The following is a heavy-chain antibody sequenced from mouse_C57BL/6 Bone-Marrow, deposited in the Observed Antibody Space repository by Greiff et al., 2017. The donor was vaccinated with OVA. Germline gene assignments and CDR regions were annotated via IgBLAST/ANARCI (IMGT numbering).Heavy chain of an antibody. D-gene: IGHD1-1*01. CDR3: ACLLRSCAY. CDR2: ISYDGSN. V-gene: IGHV3-6*01. CDR1: GYSITSGYY. J-gene: IGHJ3*01. Sequence: EVKVEESGPGLVKPSQSLSLTCSVTGYSITSGYYWNWIRQFPGNKLEWMGYISYDGSNNYNPSLKNRISITRDTSKNQFFLKLHSVTTEDTATYFCACLLRSCAYWGQGTLFTVSA.